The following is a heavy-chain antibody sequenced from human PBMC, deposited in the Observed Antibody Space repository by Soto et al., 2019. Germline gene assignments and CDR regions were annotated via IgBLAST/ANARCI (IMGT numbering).Heavy chain of an antibody. J-gene: IGHJ5*02. CDR3: ASYSSGYYFFDP. D-gene: IGHD3-22*01. CDR1: GGSIISGDYY. V-gene: IGHV4-30-4*01. CDR2: IYYSGST. Sequence: SETLSLTCTVSGGSIISGDYYWSWIRQPPGKGLEWIGYIYYSGSTYYNPSLKSRVTISVDTSKNQFSLKLSSVTAADTVVYYCASYSSGYYFFDPWGQGTLVTVSS.